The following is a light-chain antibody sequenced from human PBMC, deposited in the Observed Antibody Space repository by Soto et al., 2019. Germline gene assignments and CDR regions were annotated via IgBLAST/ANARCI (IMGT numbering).Light chain of an antibody. J-gene: IGKJ2*01. CDR2: AAS. CDR1: QSITNY. V-gene: IGKV1-39*01. Sequence: DIQMTQSPSSLSVSVGDRVTITCRASQSITNYLNWYQQKPGKAPKLLVYAASSLRSGVPSRFSANGSGTDFTLTISSLQPEDFATYYCQQSDSYPYTFGQGTKLEIK. CDR3: QQSDSYPYT.